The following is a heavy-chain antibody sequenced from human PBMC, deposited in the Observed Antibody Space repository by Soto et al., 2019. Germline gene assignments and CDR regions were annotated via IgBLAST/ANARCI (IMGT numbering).Heavy chain of an antibody. CDR3: AIGRDRDY. CDR2: ISAHNGNA. V-gene: IGHV1-18*01. CDR1: GYAFTTYG. Sequence: QVHLVQSGAEVKKPGASVKVSCKGSGYAFTTYGITWVRQAPGQGLEWMGWISAHNGNANYAQQLPGRVTVTRDTATRTPYMELRCLRSDGPVVYSCAIGRDRDYWGQGALVTVSS. J-gene: IGHJ4*02.